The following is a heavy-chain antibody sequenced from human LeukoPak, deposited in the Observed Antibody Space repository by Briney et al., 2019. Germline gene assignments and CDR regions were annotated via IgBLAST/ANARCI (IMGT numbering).Heavy chain of an antibody. V-gene: IGHV4-4*07. CDR2: IYTSGST. CDR3: VRENRYCSGGSCYVPDY. Sequence: SETLSLTCTVSGGSISSYYWSWIRQPAGKGLEWIGRIYTSGSTNYNPSLKSRVTMSVDTSKNQFSLKLSSVTAADTAVYYCVRENRYCSGGSCYVPDYWGQGTLVTVSS. D-gene: IGHD2-15*01. J-gene: IGHJ4*02. CDR1: GGSISSYY.